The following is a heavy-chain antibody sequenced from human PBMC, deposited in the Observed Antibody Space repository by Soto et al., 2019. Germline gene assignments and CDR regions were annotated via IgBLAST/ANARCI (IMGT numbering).Heavy chain of an antibody. D-gene: IGHD4-17*01. CDR3: ARDPMTTVVADAFDI. J-gene: IGHJ3*02. V-gene: IGHV3-30-3*01. Sequence: GGSLRLSCAASGFTFSSYAMHWVRQAPGKGLEWVAVISYDGSNKYYADSVKGRFTISRDNSKNTLYLQMNSLRAEDTAVYYCARDPMTTVVADAFDIWGQGTMVTVS. CDR1: GFTFSSYA. CDR2: ISYDGSNK.